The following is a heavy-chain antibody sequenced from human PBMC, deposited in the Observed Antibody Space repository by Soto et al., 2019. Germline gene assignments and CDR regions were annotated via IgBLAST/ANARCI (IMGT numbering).Heavy chain of an antibody. D-gene: IGHD2-2*01. Sequence: GGSLRLSCAASGFTFSSYGMHWVRQAPGKGLEWVAVISYDGSNKYYADSVKGRFTISRDNSKNTLYLQMNSLRAEDTAVYYCAKIVGGGCSSTSCTDAFEIWGQGTMVTVSS. CDR3: AKIVGGGCSSTSCTDAFEI. CDR2: ISYDGSNK. J-gene: IGHJ3*02. V-gene: IGHV3-30*18. CDR1: GFTFSSYG.